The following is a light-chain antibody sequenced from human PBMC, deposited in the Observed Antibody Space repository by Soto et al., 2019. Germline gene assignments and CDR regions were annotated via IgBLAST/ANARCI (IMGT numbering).Light chain of an antibody. CDR3: SSYTSSSTLLDV. J-gene: IGLJ1*01. Sequence: QSALTQPASVSGSPGQPITISCTGTSSDVGGYNYVSWYQQHPGKAPKLMIYEVSNRPSGVSNRFSGSKSGNTASLTISGLQAEDEADYYCSSYTSSSTLLDVFGTGTKLTVL. V-gene: IGLV2-14*01. CDR2: EVS. CDR1: SSDVGGYNY.